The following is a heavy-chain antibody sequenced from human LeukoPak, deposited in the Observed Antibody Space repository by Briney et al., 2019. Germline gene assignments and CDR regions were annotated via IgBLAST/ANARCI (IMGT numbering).Heavy chain of an antibody. J-gene: IGHJ1*01. CDR2: ITSGSGYI. V-gene: IGHV3-21*04. Sequence: GGSLRLSCAASGFTFRSYSMNWVRQAPGKGLEWVACITSGSGYIWYADSVKGRFTISRDDAKNALYLQMNSLRAEDTVVYYCARERKHGDSEIAFHWGQGTLVAVSS. D-gene: IGHD4-17*01. CDR1: GFTFRSYS. CDR3: ARERKHGDSEIAFH.